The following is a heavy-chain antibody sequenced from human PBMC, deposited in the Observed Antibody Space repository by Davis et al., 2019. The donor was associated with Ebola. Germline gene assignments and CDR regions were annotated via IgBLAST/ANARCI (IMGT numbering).Heavy chain of an antibody. D-gene: IGHD2-15*01. CDR1: GGTFSSYA. V-gene: IGHV1-69*13. CDR3: ARWGGYCSGGSCQDY. J-gene: IGHJ4*02. Sequence: AASVKVSCKASGGTFSSYAISWVRQAPGQGLEWMGGIIPIFGTANYAQKFQGRVTITADESTSTAYMELSSLRSEDTAVYYCARWGGYCSGGSCQDYWGQGILVAVSS. CDR2: IIPIFGTA.